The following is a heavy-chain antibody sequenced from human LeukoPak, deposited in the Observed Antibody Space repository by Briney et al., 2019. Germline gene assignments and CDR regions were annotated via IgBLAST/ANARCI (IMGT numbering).Heavy chain of an antibody. J-gene: IGHJ4*02. CDR2: INHSGST. CDR1: GGSFSGYY. D-gene: IGHD3-10*01. CDR3: AREVVRGNSY. V-gene: IGHV4-34*01. Sequence: MTSETLSLTCAVYGGSFSGYYWSWIRQPPGKGLEWIGEINHSGSTNYNPSLKSQVTISIDTPKNQFSLKLTSVTAADTAVYYCAREVVRGNSYWGQGTLVTVSS.